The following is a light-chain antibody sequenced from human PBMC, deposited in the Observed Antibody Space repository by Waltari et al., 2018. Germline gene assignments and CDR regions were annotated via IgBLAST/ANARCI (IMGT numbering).Light chain of an antibody. V-gene: IGLV1-40*01. CDR1: GSNLAAGYA. CDR2: GST. CDR3: QSYDTSLSVV. Sequence: QSVLTQPPSVSGAPEKRVTISCTGSGSNLAAGYAVHWYPQPPRAAPKLLRYGSTSRPLGVPDRFFGSTSGTSASLVIIGLQAEDEGDYYCQSYDTSLSVVFGGGTKLTVL. J-gene: IGLJ3*02.